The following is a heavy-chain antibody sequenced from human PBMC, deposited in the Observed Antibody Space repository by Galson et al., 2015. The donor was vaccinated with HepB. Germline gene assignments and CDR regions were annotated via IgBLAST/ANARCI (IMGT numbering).Heavy chain of an antibody. J-gene: IGHJ6*02. CDR1: GFIFNMYT. Sequence: SLRLSCAASGFIFNMYTMNWVRQTPGKGLEWVSSISSSSNYIYYADSVKGRFTVSRDNAKKSLYLQMNSLRAGDTAVYYCASERGSSSWDFRPKNAMDVWGQGTTVTVSS. CDR3: ASERGSSSWDFRPKNAMDV. V-gene: IGHV3-21*01. CDR2: ISSSSNYI. D-gene: IGHD6-13*01.